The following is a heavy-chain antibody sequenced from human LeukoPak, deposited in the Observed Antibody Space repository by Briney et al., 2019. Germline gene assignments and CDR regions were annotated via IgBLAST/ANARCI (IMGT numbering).Heavy chain of an antibody. J-gene: IGHJ4*02. CDR3: ARESGSGWYDY. CDR1: GFIFSRYN. CDR2: ISYDGRNE. Sequence: GGSLRLSCAASGFIFSRYNIHWVRQAPGEGLEWVAVISYDGRNEYYADSVRGRFTTSRDDSKNTVFLQMNSLRGDDTAVYYCARESGSGWYDYWGQGTPVTVSS. V-gene: IGHV3-30*03. D-gene: IGHD6-19*01.